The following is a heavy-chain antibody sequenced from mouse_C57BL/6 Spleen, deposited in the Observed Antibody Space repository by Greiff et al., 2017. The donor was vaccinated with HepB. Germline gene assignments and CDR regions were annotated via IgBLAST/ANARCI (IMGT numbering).Heavy chain of an antibody. CDR1: GFTFSDYG. J-gene: IGHJ3*01. D-gene: IGHD2-5*01. Sequence: EVKLVESGGGLVQPGGSLKLSCAASGFTFSDYGMAWVRQAPRKGPEWVAFISNLAYSIYYADTVTGRFTISRENAKNTLYLEMSSLRSEDTAMYYCARHNYSNGWFAYWGQGTLVTVSA. V-gene: IGHV5-15*01. CDR3: ARHNYSNGWFAY. CDR2: ISNLAYSI.